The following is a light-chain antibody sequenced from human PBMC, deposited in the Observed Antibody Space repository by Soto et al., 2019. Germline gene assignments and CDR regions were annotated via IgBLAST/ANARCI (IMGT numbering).Light chain of an antibody. CDR1: QTLSSNY. V-gene: IGKV3-20*01. CDR2: GAS. CDR3: QQYGRT. Sequence: ESVLTQSPGTLSLSPGERATLSCRASQTLSSNYLAWYQQKPGQPPRLLICGASSRATGIPDRFSGSGSGTDFTLTISRLEPEDFAVYYCQQYGRTFGPGTKVDIK. J-gene: IGKJ3*01.